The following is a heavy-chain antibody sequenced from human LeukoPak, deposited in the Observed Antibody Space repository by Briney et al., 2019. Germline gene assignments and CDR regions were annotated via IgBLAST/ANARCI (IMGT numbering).Heavy chain of an antibody. CDR1: GFTFSNAW. CDR2: IKSKTDGGTT. J-gene: IGHJ4*02. CDR3: TTEILGYCSGGSCYSGDY. Sequence: GGSLRLSCAASGFTFSNAWMSWVRQAPGKGLEWVGRIKSKTDGGTTDYAAPVEGRFTISRDDSKNTLYLQMNSLRTEDTAVYYCTTEILGYCSGGSCYSGDYWGQGTLVTVSS. V-gene: IGHV3-15*01. D-gene: IGHD2-15*01.